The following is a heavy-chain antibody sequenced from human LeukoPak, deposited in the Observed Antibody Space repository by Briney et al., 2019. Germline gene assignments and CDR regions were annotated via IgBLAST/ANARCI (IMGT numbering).Heavy chain of an antibody. V-gene: IGHV3-48*04. CDR3: AKAPPGYYYYYGMDV. Sequence: GGSLRLSCEVSGFPFTLYNMNWVRQAPGKGLEWLSYISSSTNTIYYADSVKGRFTISRDNAKNSLYLQMNGLGAEDTAVYYCAKAPPGYYYYYGMDVWGQGTTVTVSS. CDR2: ISSSTNTI. D-gene: IGHD3-10*01. J-gene: IGHJ6*02. CDR1: GFPFTLYN.